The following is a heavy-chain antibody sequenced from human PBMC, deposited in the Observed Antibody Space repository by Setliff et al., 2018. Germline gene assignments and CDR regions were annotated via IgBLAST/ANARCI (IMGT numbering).Heavy chain of an antibody. CDR2: MNAGNGDT. D-gene: IGHD4-17*01. CDR3: VRDQARVYGDYETISWFDT. J-gene: IGHJ5*02. V-gene: IGHV1-3*01. Sequence: ASVKVSCKVSGGTFINHALHWVRQAPGQRLEWMGWMNAGNGDTKYSQKFQGRVTFTRDTSASTAYMDLSSLRSEDTAVYYCVRDQARVYGDYETISWFDTWGQGTLVTVSS. CDR1: GGTFINHA.